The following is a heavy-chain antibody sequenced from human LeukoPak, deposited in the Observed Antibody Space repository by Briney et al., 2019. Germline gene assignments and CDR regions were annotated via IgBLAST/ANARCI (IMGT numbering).Heavy chain of an antibody. J-gene: IGHJ4*02. Sequence: PGGSLRLSCAASGFTFSSYEMNWVRQAPGKGLEWVSYISSSGSTIYYADSLKGRFTISRDNAKNSLYLQMNSLRAEDTALYYCAREGLAFDYWGQGTLVTVSS. CDR2: ISSSGSTI. CDR1: GFTFSSYE. V-gene: IGHV3-48*03. D-gene: IGHD3/OR15-3a*01. CDR3: AREGLAFDY.